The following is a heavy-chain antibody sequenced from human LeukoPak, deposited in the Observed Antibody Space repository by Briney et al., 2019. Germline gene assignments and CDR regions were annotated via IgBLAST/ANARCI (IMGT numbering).Heavy chain of an antibody. CDR1: GYTFTSSG. CDR2: INVYNGNT. V-gene: IGHV1-18*01. J-gene: IGHJ3*02. CDR3: ARSGGTYLPDAFDI. D-gene: IGHD1-26*01. Sequence: ASVKVSCKASGYTFTSSGISWVRQAPGQGLEWMGWINVYNGNTNYAQKVQGRVTMTTDTSTTTAYMELRSLRSDDTAVYYCARSGGTYLPDAFDIWRQGTMVTVSS.